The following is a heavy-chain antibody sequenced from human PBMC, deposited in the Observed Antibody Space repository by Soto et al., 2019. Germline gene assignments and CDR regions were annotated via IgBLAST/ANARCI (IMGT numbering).Heavy chain of an antibody. CDR1: GFTFSSYA. CDR3: ARKTGITMIRGVILGSLDY. D-gene: IGHD3-10*01. J-gene: IGHJ4*02. Sequence: EVQLVESGGGLVQPGGSLRLSCAASGFTFSSYAMHWVRQAPGKGLEYVSAISRNGGSTYYANSVKGRFTISRDNSRNTLYLQMGSLRAEDMAVYYCARKTGITMIRGVILGSLDYWGQGTMVTVSS. V-gene: IGHV3-64*01. CDR2: ISRNGGST.